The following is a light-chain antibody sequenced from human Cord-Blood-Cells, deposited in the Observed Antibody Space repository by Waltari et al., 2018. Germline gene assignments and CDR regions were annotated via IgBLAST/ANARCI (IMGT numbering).Light chain of an antibody. CDR2: GAS. J-gene: IGKJ1*01. Sequence: EIVLTQSPGTLSLSTGERATLSCRASQSVSSSYLAWYQQKPGQAPRLLIYGASSRATGIPDRFSGSGSGTGFTLTISRLEPEDFAVYYCQQYGSSPWTFGQGTKVEIK. V-gene: IGKV3-20*01. CDR3: QQYGSSPWT. CDR1: QSVSSSY.